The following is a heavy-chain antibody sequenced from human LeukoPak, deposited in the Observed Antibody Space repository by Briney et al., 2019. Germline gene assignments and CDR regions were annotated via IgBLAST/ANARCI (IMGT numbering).Heavy chain of an antibody. J-gene: IGHJ6*01. CDR1: GGSSSSSNW. Sequence: SETLSLTCAVSGGSSSSSNWWNWVRQPPGKGLEWIGEIDHSGRTNYNPSLKSRVTISVDKSKNQISLKLSSVTAAHTAVYYCASKEYYYYGMDVWGQGTTVTVSS. CDR2: IDHSGRT. V-gene: IGHV4-4*02. CDR3: ASKEYYYYGMDV.